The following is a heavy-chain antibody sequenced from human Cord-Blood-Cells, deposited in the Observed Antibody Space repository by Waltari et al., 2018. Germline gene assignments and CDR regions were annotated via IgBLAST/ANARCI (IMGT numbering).Heavy chain of an antibody. Sequence: QVQRQQSGPGLVKPSQTLSLTCALPGDSASTNSSAWHVIRQSPSRGLEWLGRTYYRSKWYNDYAVSVKSRITINPATSKNQFSLQLNSVTPEDTAVYYCARAWGRGFGYWGQGTLVTVSS. J-gene: IGHJ4*02. CDR3: ARAWGRGFGY. D-gene: IGHD3-10*01. CDR2: TYYRSKWYN. V-gene: IGHV6-1*01. CDR1: GDSASTNSSA.